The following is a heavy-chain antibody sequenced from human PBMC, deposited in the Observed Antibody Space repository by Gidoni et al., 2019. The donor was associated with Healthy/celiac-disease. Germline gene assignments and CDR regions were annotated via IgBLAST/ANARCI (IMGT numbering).Heavy chain of an antibody. D-gene: IGHD3-10*01. CDR1: GGSFCGYY. CDR2: INHSGST. CDR3: ARYGVWGMDV. J-gene: IGHJ6*02. Sequence: QVQLQQWGAGLLKPSETLSLTCAVYGGSFCGYYWCWIRQHPGRGLEWIGEINHSGSTNYNPSLKSRITISVDTSKNQFSLKLSSVTAADTAVYYCARYGVWGMDVWGQGTTVTVSS. V-gene: IGHV4-34*01.